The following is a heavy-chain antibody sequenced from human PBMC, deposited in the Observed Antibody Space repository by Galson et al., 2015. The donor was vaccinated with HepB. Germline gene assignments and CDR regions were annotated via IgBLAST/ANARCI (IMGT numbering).Heavy chain of an antibody. D-gene: IGHD3-10*01. CDR3: AKDMRWFGDAFDI. CDR2: ISYDGSNK. Sequence: SLRLSCAASGFTFSSYGMHWVRQAPGKGLEWVAVISYDGSNKYYADSVKGRFTIPRDNSKNTLYLQMNSLRAEDTAVYYCAKDMRWFGDAFDIWGQGTMVTVSS. CDR1: GFTFSSYG. V-gene: IGHV3-30*18. J-gene: IGHJ3*02.